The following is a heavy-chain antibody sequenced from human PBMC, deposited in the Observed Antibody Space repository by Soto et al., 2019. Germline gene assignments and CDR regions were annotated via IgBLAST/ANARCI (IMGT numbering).Heavy chain of an antibody. D-gene: IGHD6-13*01. CDR3: AYSSTPFDY. Sequence: EVQLLESGGGLVQPGGSLRLSCAASGFTFSSYAMSWVRQAPGKGLEWVSAISGSGGSTYYADSVKGRFTISRDNSKTTLYLQMNSRSAEDTAVYYCAYSSTPFDYWGQGTLVTVSS. CDR2: ISGSGGST. J-gene: IGHJ4*02. V-gene: IGHV3-23*01. CDR1: GFTFSSYA.